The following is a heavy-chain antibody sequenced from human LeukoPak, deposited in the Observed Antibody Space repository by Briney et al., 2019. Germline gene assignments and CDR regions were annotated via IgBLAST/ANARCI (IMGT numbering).Heavy chain of an antibody. CDR1: GGSISSYY. D-gene: IGHD5-24*01. Sequence: PSETLSLTCTVSGGSISSYYWSWLRQPPGKGLEWIGYIYHSGSTNYNPSLKSRVTISVDTSKNQFSLKLSSVTAADTAVYYCARADGYNYENAFDIWGQGTMVTVSS. J-gene: IGHJ3*02. V-gene: IGHV4-59*01. CDR3: ARADGYNYENAFDI. CDR2: IYHSGST.